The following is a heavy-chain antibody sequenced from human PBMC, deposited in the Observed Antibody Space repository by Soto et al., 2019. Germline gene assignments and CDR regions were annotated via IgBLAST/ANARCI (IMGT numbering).Heavy chain of an antibody. J-gene: IGHJ4*02. CDR3: ASLSDRANF. V-gene: IGHV4-39*01. CDR2: IYYSGST. Sequence: SETLSLTCTVSGASISTTTYYWGWIRQPPGKGLEWIGSIYYSGSTYYNPSLKSRVTISVDTSKNQFSLKLSSVTAADTAVYYCASLSDRANFWGQGTLVTVS. CDR1: GASISTTTYY. D-gene: IGHD3-22*01.